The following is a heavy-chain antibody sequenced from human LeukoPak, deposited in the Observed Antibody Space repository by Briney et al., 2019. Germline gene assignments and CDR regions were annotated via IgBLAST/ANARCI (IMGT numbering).Heavy chain of an antibody. CDR2: INPNSGGT. CDR3: ARSHGGITIRNWFDP. Sequence: ASVKVSCKASGYTFTGYYMHWVRQAPGQGLEWMGWINPNSGGTNYAQKFQGRVTMTRDTSISTAYMELSRLRSDDTAVYYCARSHGGITIRNWFDPWGQGALVTVSS. D-gene: IGHD3-3*01. J-gene: IGHJ5*02. V-gene: IGHV1-2*02. CDR1: GYTFTGYY.